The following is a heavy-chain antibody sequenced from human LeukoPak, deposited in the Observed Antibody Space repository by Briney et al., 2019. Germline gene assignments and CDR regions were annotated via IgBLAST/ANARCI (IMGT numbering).Heavy chain of an antibody. D-gene: IGHD3-9*01. CDR1: GFTFSSYG. CDR2: ISYDGSNK. CDR3: AKDAVLRYSINPAGDDAFDI. V-gene: IGHV3-30*18. J-gene: IGHJ3*02. Sequence: GGSLRLSCAASGFTFSSYGMHWVRQAPGKGLEWVAVISYDGSNKYYADSVKGRFTISRDNSRNTLYLQMNSLRAEDTAVYYCAKDAVLRYSINPAGDDAFDIWGQGTMVTVSS.